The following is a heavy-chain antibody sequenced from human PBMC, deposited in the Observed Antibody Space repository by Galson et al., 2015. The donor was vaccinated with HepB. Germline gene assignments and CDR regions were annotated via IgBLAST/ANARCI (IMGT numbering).Heavy chain of an antibody. D-gene: IGHD4-23*01. V-gene: IGHV3-23*01. CDR2: INSGGGST. CDR3: AKNGVFRLTTVVSSD. J-gene: IGHJ4*02. Sequence: SLRLSCAASGFTFSNYAMNWVRQAPGKGLEWVSTINSGGGSTLYADSVKGRFTISRDNSKNTLYLQMNSLRADDTAVYYCAKNGVFRLTTVVSSDWGQGTLVTVSS. CDR1: GFTFSNYA.